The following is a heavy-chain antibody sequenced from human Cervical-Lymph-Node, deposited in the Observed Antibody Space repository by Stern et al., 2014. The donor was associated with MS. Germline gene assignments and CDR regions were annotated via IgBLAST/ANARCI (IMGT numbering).Heavy chain of an antibody. J-gene: IGHJ5*02. CDR1: GYTFTSYG. Sequence: QVQLGQSGAEVKKPGASVKVSCKASGYTFTSYGISWVRQAPGQGLEWMGWISADNGNTNYAQKLQGRVTMATDTSTSKAYMELRSLRSDDTAVYYCARVLGGASAAAGLNWFDPWGQGTLVTVSS. V-gene: IGHV1-18*01. D-gene: IGHD6-13*01. CDR3: ARVLGGASAAAGLNWFDP. CDR2: ISADNGNT.